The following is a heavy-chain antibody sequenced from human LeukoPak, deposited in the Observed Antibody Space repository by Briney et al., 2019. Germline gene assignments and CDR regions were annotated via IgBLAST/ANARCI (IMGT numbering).Heavy chain of an antibody. CDR3: VRGGVGYYDGSGYYIDY. V-gene: IGHV4-61*01. Sequence: SETLSLTCTVSGGSISSSSYYWSWIRQPPGKGLEWIGYIYYSGSTNYNPSLKSRVTISVDTSKNQFSLKLSSVTAADTAVYYCVRGGVGYYDGSGYYIDYWGQGTLVTVSS. CDR2: IYYSGST. J-gene: IGHJ4*02. CDR1: GGSISSSSYY. D-gene: IGHD3-22*01.